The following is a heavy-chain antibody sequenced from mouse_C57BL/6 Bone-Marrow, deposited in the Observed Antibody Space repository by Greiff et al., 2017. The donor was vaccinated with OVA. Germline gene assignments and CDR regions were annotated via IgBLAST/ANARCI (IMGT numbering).Heavy chain of an antibody. CDR1: GYSFTGYY. V-gene: IGHV1-42*01. J-gene: IGHJ2*01. CDR3: ARSRVDY. CDR2: INPSTGGT. Sequence: EVQLQQSGPELVKPGASVKISCKASGYSFTGYYMNWVKQSPEKSLEWIGEINPSTGGTTYNQKFKAKATLTVDKSSSTAYMQLKSLTSEDSAVYYCARSRVDYWGQGTTLTVSS.